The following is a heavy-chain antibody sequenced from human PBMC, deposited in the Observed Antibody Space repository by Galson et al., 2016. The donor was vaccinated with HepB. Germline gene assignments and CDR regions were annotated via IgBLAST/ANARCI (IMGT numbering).Heavy chain of an antibody. J-gene: IGHJ4*02. D-gene: IGHD3-10*01. V-gene: IGHV7-4-1*02. Sequence: SVKVSCKASGYTFSRLALNWVRQAPGQGPEWMGWIHTKTGNPTYAQGFTGRFVFPLDTSVTTTYLQINDLKAEDTALYYCARARSGGRDLFDYWGQGTLVTVSS. CDR3: ARARSGGRDLFDY. CDR2: IHTKTGNP. CDR1: GYTFSRLA.